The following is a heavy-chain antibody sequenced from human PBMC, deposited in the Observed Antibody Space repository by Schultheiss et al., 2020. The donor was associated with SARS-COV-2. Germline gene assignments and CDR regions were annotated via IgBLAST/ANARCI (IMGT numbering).Heavy chain of an antibody. D-gene: IGHD7-27*01. Sequence: SVKVSCKASGGTFSSYAISWVRQAPGQGLEWMGGIIPIFGTANYAQKFQGRVTITADESTSTAYMELSSLRSEDTAVYYCARDLPKTKLGMGFDPWGQGTLVTVSS. CDR1: GGTFSSYA. J-gene: IGHJ5*02. CDR2: IIPIFGTA. V-gene: IGHV1-69*13. CDR3: ARDLPKTKLGMGFDP.